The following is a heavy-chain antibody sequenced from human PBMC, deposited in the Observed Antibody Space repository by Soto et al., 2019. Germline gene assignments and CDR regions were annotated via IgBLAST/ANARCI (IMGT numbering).Heavy chain of an antibody. V-gene: IGHV4-4*07. Sequence: TLSLTCTVSGESISVFYWSWIRKSAGKGLEWIGRIYATGTTDYNPSLKSRVMMSVDTSKKQFSLKLRSVTAADTAVYYCVRDGTKTLRDWFDPWGQG. CDR1: GESISVFY. D-gene: IGHD1-1*01. CDR2: IYATGTT. J-gene: IGHJ5*02. CDR3: VRDGTKTLRDWFDP.